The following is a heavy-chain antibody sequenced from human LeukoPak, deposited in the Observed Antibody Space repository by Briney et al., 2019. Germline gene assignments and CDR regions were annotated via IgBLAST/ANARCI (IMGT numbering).Heavy chain of an antibody. V-gene: IGHV1-69*05. J-gene: IGHJ4*02. Sequence: SVKLSCKASGGTFSSYASSWIRQAPGQGLEWMGGIIPIFVTANYAHNNQRRVAITTDESTSTAYMELSSLRSEDTAVYYWERDSTTGTLTGYGYWGQGTLVTVSS. CDR2: IIPIFVTA. D-gene: IGHD1-1*01. CDR1: GGTFSSYA. CDR3: ERDSTTGTLTGYGY.